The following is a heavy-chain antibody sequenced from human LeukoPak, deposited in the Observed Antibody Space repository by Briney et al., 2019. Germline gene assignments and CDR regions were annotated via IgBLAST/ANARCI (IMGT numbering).Heavy chain of an antibody. Sequence: PPETLSLTCTVSGGSISSYYWSWIRQPPGKGLEWIWYIYYSGSTNYNPSLKSRVTISVDTSKNQFSLKLSSVTAADTAVYYCARQLNYWYFDLWGRGTLVTVSS. J-gene: IGHJ2*01. CDR1: GGSISSYY. CDR3: ARQLNYWYFDL. CDR2: IYYSGST. V-gene: IGHV4-59*08.